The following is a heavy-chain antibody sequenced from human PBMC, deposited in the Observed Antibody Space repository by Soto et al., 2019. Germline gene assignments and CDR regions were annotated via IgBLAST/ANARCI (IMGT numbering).Heavy chain of an antibody. CDR2: IYYSGST. D-gene: IGHD3-22*01. J-gene: IGHJ6*02. CDR3: ARWGAYYYDSSGYYLYYYYGMVV. V-gene: IGHV4-39*01. Sequence: SETLSLTCTVSGGSISSSSYYWGWIRQPPGKGLEWIGSIYYSGSTYYNPSLKSRVTISVDTSKNQFSLKLSSVTAADTAVYYCARWGAYYYDSSGYYLYYYYGMVVWGQGTTVTVSS. CDR1: GGSISSSSYY.